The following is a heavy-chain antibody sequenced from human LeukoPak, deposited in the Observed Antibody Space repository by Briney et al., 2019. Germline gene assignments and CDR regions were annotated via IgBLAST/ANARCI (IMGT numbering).Heavy chain of an antibody. J-gene: IGHJ5*02. D-gene: IGHD4-23*01. CDR2: ISGSGGST. V-gene: IGHV3-23*01. Sequence: GGSLRLSCAVSGITLSNYGVSWVRQAPGKGLEWVSAISGSGGSTYYADSVKGRFTISRDNSKNTLYLQMNSLRAEDTAVYYCAKDPSTVVPNWFDPWGQGTLVTVSS. CDR3: AKDPSTVVPNWFDP. CDR1: GITLSNYG.